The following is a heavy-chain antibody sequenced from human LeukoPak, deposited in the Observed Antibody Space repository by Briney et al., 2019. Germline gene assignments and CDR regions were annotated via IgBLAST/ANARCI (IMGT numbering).Heavy chain of an antibody. D-gene: IGHD6-13*01. CDR3: ARGRGAAAGTNYYYYMDV. Sequence: SETLSLTCTVSGGSISSYYWSWIRQPAGKGLEWIGRIYASGSTNYNPSLKSRVTISVDKSKNQFSLKLSSVTAADTAVYYCARGRGAAAGTNYYYYMDVWGKGTTVTVSS. J-gene: IGHJ6*03. CDR2: IYASGST. V-gene: IGHV4-4*07. CDR1: GGSISSYY.